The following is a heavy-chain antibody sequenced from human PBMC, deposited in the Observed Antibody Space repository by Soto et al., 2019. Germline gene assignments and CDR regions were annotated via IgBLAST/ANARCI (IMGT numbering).Heavy chain of an antibody. V-gene: IGHV3-49*03. Sequence: RLSCTASGFTFGDYAMSWFRQAPGKGLEWVGFIRSKAYGGTTEYAASVKGRFTISRDDSKSIAYLQMNSLKTEDTAVYYCTRETRRGYSSSWKLYYFDYCGQGTLVTVSS. CDR3: TRETRRGYSSSWKLYYFDY. D-gene: IGHD6-13*01. CDR1: GFTFGDYA. J-gene: IGHJ4*02. CDR2: IRSKAYGGTT.